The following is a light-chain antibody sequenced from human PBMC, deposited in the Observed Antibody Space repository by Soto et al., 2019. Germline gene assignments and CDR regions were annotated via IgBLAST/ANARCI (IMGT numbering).Light chain of an antibody. CDR2: SAS. Sequence: AVQVTQSPPCLSASIGGRVTSTCRASQGIGSNLGWYQQKPGKAPKLLIYSASSLQTAVPSRFSGSGFGTDFTLTISSLQPEDVATYYCLQDYSYPRMFGQGTKVDI. V-gene: IGKV1-6*01. J-gene: IGKJ1*01. CDR3: LQDYSYPRM. CDR1: QGIGSN.